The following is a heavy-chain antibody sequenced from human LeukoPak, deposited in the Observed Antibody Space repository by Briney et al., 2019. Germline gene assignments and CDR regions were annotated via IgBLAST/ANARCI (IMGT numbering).Heavy chain of an antibody. Sequence: GRSLRLSCAASGVTFSIYAMGWVRHAPAKGLEWVSAISGSVGSTYYADSAKGRFTIPRDNSKTTPYLQMNSLRAEDTGVYFFANMDPGYSYESYWGQGTLVTVSS. CDR1: GVTFSIYA. CDR3: ANMDPGYSYESY. CDR2: ISGSVGST. J-gene: IGHJ4*02. V-gene: IGHV3-23*01. D-gene: IGHD5-18*01.